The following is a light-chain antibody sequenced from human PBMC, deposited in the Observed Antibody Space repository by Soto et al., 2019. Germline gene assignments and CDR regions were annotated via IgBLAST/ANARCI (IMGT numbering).Light chain of an antibody. CDR3: QQYGSSGLT. CDR1: QTVTTFY. V-gene: IGKV3-20*01. Sequence: DIVLTQSPATLSLSPGQRATLSCRASQTVTTFYLAWYQQKPGQAPRLLIYGASSRATGIPDRFSGSGSGTDFTLTISRLEPEDCAVYYCQQYGSSGLTFGGGTKVEIK. CDR2: GAS. J-gene: IGKJ4*01.